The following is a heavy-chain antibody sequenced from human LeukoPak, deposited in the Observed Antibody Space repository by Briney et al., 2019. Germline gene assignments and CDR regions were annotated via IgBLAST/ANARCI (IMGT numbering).Heavy chain of an antibody. V-gene: IGHV4-4*07. D-gene: IGHD3-10*01. CDR2: IHASGTT. Sequence: PSDTLSLTCAVCGGSNSSYFWTWIRQPAGKGLEWIGRIHASGTTNYNSSLKSRVSMSVDTSKNQFSLKLTSVTAADTAVYFCARDGADVYGRAFDYWGQGTLVSVSS. CDR3: ARDGADVYGRAFDY. J-gene: IGHJ4*02. CDR1: GGSNSSYF.